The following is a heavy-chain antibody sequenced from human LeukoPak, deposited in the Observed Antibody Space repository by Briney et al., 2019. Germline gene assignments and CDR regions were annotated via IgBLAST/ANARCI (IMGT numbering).Heavy chain of an antibody. CDR1: GGTFSSYA. CDR3: ARGGVGTTDY. V-gene: IGHV1-69*13. Sequence: SVKVSCKASGGTFSSYAISWVRQAPGQGLEWMGGIIPIFGTANYAQKFQGRVAITADESTSTAYMELSSLRSEETAVYYCARGGVGTTDYWGQGTLVTVSS. J-gene: IGHJ4*02. D-gene: IGHD3-10*01. CDR2: IIPIFGTA.